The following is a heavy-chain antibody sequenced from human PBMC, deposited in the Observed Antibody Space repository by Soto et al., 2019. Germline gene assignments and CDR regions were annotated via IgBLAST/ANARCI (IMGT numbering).Heavy chain of an antibody. CDR1: GGSISSSNW. CDR2: IYHSGST. CDR3: ARMWYYYYGMDV. J-gene: IGHJ6*02. D-gene: IGHD2-21*01. V-gene: IGHV4-4*02. Sequence: PWETLSLTRAVSGGSISSSNWWSWVRQPPGKGLEWIGEIYHSGSTNYNPSLKSRVTISVDKSKNQFSLKLSSVTAADTAVYYCARMWYYYYGMDVWGQGTTVTVSS.